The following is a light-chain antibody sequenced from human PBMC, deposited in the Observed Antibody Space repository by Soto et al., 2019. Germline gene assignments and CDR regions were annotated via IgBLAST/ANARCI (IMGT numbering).Light chain of an antibody. J-gene: IGKJ1*01. Sequence: PATLSLSPGERATLSCRTSQSVSNYLAWYQQKPGQAPRLLIYGASSRATGIPDRFSGSGSGTDFTLTISRLEPEDFAVYYCQQLRTFGQGTKVDI. CDR2: GAS. V-gene: IGKV3-20*01. CDR3: QQLRT. CDR1: QSVSNY.